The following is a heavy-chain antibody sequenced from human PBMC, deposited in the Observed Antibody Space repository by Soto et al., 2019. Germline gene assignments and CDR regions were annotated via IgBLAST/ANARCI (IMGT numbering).Heavy chain of an antibody. CDR1: GFTVSSNY. Sequence: GGSLRLSCAASGFTVSSNYMSWVRQAPGKGLEWVSVIYSGGSTYYADSVKGRFTISRDNSKNTLYLQMNSLRAEDTAVYYCARGAYYYYYGMDVWGQGTTVTSP. J-gene: IGHJ6*02. CDR2: IYSGGST. CDR3: ARGAYYYYYGMDV. V-gene: IGHV3-53*01.